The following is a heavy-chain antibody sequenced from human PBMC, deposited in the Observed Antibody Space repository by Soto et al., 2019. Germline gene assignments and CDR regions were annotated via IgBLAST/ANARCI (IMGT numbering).Heavy chain of an antibody. V-gene: IGHV1-18*04. CDR2: ISGYNGNT. Sequence: QVQLVQSGAEVKKPGASVKVSCKASGYTFTTYGITWVRQAPGQGLEWMGWISGYNGNTNYGQKLQGMVTLTTDTSTSTAYMELRSLRSDDTALYYCARFLVNLVRFGELSPLYNFDFWGQGTLVTVSS. J-gene: IGHJ4*02. D-gene: IGHD3-10*01. CDR3: ARFLVNLVRFGELSPLYNFDF. CDR1: GYTFTTYG.